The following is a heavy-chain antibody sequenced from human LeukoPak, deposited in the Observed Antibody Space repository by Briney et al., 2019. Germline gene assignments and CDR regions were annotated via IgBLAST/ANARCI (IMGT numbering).Heavy chain of an antibody. D-gene: IGHD2-2*01. CDR3: AKVRGVYCSSPACYYYDA. J-gene: IGHJ4*02. V-gene: IGHV3-23*01. CDR1: GFTFSSYA. Sequence: PGGSLRLSCGASGFTFSSYAMSRVRQTPGRGLEWVAGVSPSGGRTIYADSAEVRFAISRDNSNDTVYLQLSSLRAEDSALYYCAKVRGVYCSSPACYYYDAWGQGTPVTVSS. CDR2: VSPSGGRT.